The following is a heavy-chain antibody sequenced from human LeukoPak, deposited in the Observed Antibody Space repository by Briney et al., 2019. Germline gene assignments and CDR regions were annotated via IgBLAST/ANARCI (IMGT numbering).Heavy chain of an antibody. CDR2: INTDGSST. CDR3: ARDYQLLLSWFDP. V-gene: IGHV3-74*01. Sequence: GGSLRLSCAASGFTFSSYWMHWVRHAPGKGLVWVSRINTDGSSTSYADSVKGRFTISRDNAKNTLYLQMNSLRAEDTAVYYCARDYQLLLSWFDPWGQGALVTVSS. J-gene: IGHJ5*02. D-gene: IGHD2-2*01. CDR1: GFTFSSYW.